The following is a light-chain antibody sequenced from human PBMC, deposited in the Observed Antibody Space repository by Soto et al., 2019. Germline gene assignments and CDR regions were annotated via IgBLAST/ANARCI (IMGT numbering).Light chain of an antibody. CDR1: QDISNS. J-gene: IGKJ4*01. V-gene: IGKV1-33*01. CDR3: QQYDNFPQT. CDR2: DAS. Sequence: DIQMTQSPSSLSASVGDRVTITCQASQDISNSLNWYQQKPGKAPKLLIYDASNLETGVTSRFSGSGSGTDFSFTISSLQPEDIATYYCQQYDNFPQTFGGGTKVEIK.